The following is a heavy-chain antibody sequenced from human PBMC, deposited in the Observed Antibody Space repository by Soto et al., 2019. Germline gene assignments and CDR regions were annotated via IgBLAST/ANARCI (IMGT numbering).Heavy chain of an antibody. CDR1: GGTFSSYA. J-gene: IGHJ6*02. CDR2: IIPIFGTA. D-gene: IGHD2-2*01. V-gene: IGHV1-69*13. Sequence: SVKVSCKASGGTFSSYAISWVRQAPGQGLEWMGGIIPIFGTANYAQKFQGRVTITADESTSTAYMELSSLRSEDTAVYYCARNIVVVPAAPDFYYSGMDVWGQGTTVTVSS. CDR3: ARNIVVVPAAPDFYYSGMDV.